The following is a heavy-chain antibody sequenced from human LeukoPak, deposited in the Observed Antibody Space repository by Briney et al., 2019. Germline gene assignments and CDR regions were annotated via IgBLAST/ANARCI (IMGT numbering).Heavy chain of an antibody. J-gene: IGHJ4*02. CDR3: ARPGITIFGVVMD. D-gene: IGHD3-3*01. Sequence: GGSLRLSCAASGFTFSSYSMNWVRQAPGKGLEWVSYISSSSSTIYYADSVKGRFTISRDNAKNSLYLQMNSLRAEDTSVYYCARPGITIFGVVMDWGQGTLVTVSS. V-gene: IGHV3-48*01. CDR2: ISSSSSTI. CDR1: GFTFSSYS.